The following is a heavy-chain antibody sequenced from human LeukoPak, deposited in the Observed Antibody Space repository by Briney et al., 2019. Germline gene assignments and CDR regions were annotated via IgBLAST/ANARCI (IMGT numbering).Heavy chain of an antibody. D-gene: IGHD3-22*01. Sequence: ASVKVSRKASGYTFTGYYMHWVRQAPGQGLEWMGWINPNSGGTNYAQKFQGRVTMTRDTSISTAYMELSRLRSDDTAVYYCARTARGDSSGYYPPYFDYWGQGTLVTVSS. CDR3: ARTARGDSSGYYPPYFDY. CDR2: INPNSGGT. J-gene: IGHJ4*02. V-gene: IGHV1-2*02. CDR1: GYTFTGYY.